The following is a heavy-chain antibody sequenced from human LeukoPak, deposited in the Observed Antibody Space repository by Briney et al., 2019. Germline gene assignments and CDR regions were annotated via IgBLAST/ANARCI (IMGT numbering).Heavy chain of an antibody. CDR3: AKESYDFWSGYYPGYYYMDV. CDR1: GFTFSSYG. D-gene: IGHD3-3*01. CDR2: IRYDGSNK. Sequence: GGSLRLSCAASGFTFSSYGMHWVRQAPGKGLEWVAFIRYDGSNKYYADSVKGRFTISRDNSKNTLYLQMNSLRAGDTAVYYCAKESYDFWSGYYPGYYYMDVWGKGTTVTVSS. V-gene: IGHV3-30*02. J-gene: IGHJ6*03.